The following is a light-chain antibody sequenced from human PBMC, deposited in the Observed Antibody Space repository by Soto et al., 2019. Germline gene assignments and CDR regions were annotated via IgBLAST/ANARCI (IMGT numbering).Light chain of an antibody. Sequence: DIQMTQSPSSVSASVGDRVTITCRASQGISTWLAWFQQKPGEAPRLLIYTASTLHSGVPSRFSGSGSGTEFTLTISSLQPEDFATYYCQQGDSFPLTFGGGTKVEIK. CDR3: QQGDSFPLT. V-gene: IGKV1-12*01. CDR1: QGISTW. CDR2: TAS. J-gene: IGKJ4*01.